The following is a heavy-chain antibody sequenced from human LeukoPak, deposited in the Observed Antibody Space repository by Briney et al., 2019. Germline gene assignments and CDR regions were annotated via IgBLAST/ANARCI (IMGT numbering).Heavy chain of an antibody. V-gene: IGHV5-51*01. D-gene: IGHD6-19*01. Sequence: GESLKISCKGSGYSFTSYWIGWVRQMPGKGLEWMGIIYPGDSDTRYSPSFQGQVTISADKSISTAYLQWSSLKASDTAMYYCARLPEIAVAGPTVSYFDYWGRGTLVTVSS. CDR3: ARLPEIAVAGPTVSYFDY. J-gene: IGHJ4*02. CDR1: GYSFTSYW. CDR2: IYPGDSDT.